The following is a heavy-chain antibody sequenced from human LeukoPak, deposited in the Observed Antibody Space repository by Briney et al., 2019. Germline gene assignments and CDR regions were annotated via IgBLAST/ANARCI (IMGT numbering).Heavy chain of an antibody. V-gene: IGHV1-2*02. CDR3: ARGQRIAADVAFFDS. Sequence: ASVKVSCKASGYSFAANFIHWVRQAPGQGLEWMGWISPHNGGTSFAQKFQGRVTMTSERSINTAYMELSSLASDDTAVYYCARGQRIAADVAFFDSWGQGTRVTVSS. J-gene: IGHJ4*02. CDR2: ISPHNGGT. CDR1: GYSFAANF. D-gene: IGHD6-13*01.